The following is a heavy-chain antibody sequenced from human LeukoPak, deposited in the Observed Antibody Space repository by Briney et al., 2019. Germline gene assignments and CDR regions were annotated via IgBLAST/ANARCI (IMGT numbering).Heavy chain of an antibody. CDR1: GFTFSNAW. V-gene: IGHV3-15*01. Sequence: GGSLRLSCAASGFTFSNAWMSWVRQAPGKGLEWVGRIKSKTDGGTTDYAAPVKGRFTISRDDSKNTLYLQMNSLKTEDTAVYFCTTELEYYYDSSGVSYSDYWGQGTLVTVSS. D-gene: IGHD3-22*01. J-gene: IGHJ4*02. CDR2: IKSKTDGGTT. CDR3: TTELEYYYDSSGVSYSDY.